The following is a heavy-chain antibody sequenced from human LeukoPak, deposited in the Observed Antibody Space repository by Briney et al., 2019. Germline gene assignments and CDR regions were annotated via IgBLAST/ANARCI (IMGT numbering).Heavy chain of an antibody. CDR2: MNQDGSAK. CDR1: GFTFSDSW. V-gene: IGHV3-7*01. CDR3: ATYSHWVAGDV. D-gene: IGHD2-21*01. Sequence: GGSLRLSCAASGFTFSDSWMSWVRQAPGKGLEWVANMNQDGSAKGYVDSVKGRFTISRDNARNSLYLQMSSLRPEDTAVYYCATYSHWVAGDVWGQGTTVTVSS. J-gene: IGHJ6*02.